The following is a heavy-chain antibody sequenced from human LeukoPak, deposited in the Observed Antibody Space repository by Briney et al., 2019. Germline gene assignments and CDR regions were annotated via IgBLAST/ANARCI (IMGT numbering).Heavy chain of an antibody. CDR2: IKEDGSER. D-gene: IGHD6-13*01. V-gene: IGHV3-7*01. CDR3: GRGLGAAGHHYHGVDV. CDR1: GFTFSSYW. Sequence: PGGSLRLSCAASGFTFSSYWMIWVRQAPGKGLEWVANIKEDGSERYYVDSVKGRFTISRDNAKDSLFLQMNSLRAEDTAVYYCGRGLGAAGHHYHGVDVWGQGTTVTVSS. J-gene: IGHJ6*02.